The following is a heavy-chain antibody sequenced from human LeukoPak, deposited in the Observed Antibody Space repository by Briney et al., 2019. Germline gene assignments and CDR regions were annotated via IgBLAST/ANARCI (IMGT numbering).Heavy chain of an antibody. CDR3: ARGRYSYGYEDY. CDR1: GYTFTGYY. J-gene: IGHJ4*02. D-gene: IGHD5-18*01. Sequence: ASVKVSCKASGYTFTGYYMHWVRQAPGQGLEWMGWINPNSGGTNYAQKFQGSVTMTRDTSISTAYMELSRLRSDDTAVYYCARGRYSYGYEDYWGQGTLVTVSS. CDR2: INPNSGGT. V-gene: IGHV1-2*02.